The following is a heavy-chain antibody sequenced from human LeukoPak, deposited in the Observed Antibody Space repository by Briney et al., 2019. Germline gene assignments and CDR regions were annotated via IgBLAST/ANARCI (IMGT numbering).Heavy chain of an antibody. J-gene: IGHJ4*02. CDR2: INHSGST. CDR1: GGSFSGYY. D-gene: IGHD2-2*01. V-gene: IGHV4-34*01. CDR3: ARGRCSSTSCYRSNQLDY. Sequence: SETLSLTCAVYGGSFSGYYWSWIRQPPGKGLEWIGEINHSGSTNYNPSLKSRVTISVDTSKNQFSLKLSSVTAADTAVYYCARGRCSSTSCYRSNQLDYWGQGTLVTVSS.